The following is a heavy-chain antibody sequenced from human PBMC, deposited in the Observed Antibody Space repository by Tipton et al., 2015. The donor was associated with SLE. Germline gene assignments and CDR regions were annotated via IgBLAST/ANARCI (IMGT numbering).Heavy chain of an antibody. Sequence: SLRLSCAASGFSFSEKGMHWVRQAPGKGLEWVAVIWHDGSSEYYGDYVKGRFTISRDNSKNTLYLQMDSLRPEDTAVYYCAKDAWYGSGWYDSWGQGTLVTVSS. CDR3: AKDAWYGSGWYDS. CDR1: GFSFSEKG. D-gene: IGHD6-19*01. V-gene: IGHV3-33*06. J-gene: IGHJ5*01. CDR2: IWHDGSSE.